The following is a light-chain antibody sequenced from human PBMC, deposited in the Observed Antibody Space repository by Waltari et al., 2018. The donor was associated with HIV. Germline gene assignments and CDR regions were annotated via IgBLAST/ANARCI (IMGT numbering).Light chain of an antibody. CDR1: QGISNY. Sequence: DIQMTQSPSSLSASVGDRVTITCQASQGISNYLNWYQQQPGKTPKLLIYYASLLYQGVPSRFSGSVSGTFFTLTISNLQPEDIATYYCQKYNDPSLTFGGGTKVQI. CDR3: QKYNDPSLT. CDR2: YAS. V-gene: IGKV1-33*01. J-gene: IGKJ4*01.